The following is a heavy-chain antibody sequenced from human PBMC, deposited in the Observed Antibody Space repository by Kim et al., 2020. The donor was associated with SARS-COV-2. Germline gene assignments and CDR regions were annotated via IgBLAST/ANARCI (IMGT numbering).Heavy chain of an antibody. CDR3: ARESDYGDYHYFDY. V-gene: IGHV4-31*02. J-gene: IGHJ4*02. D-gene: IGHD4-17*01. Sequence: NPSLKSRVTISVDTSKNQFSLKLSSVTAADTAVYYCARESDYGDYHYFDYWGQGTLVTVSS.